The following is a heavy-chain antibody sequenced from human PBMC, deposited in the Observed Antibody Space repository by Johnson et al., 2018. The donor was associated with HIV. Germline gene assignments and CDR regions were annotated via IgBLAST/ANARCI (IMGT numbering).Heavy chain of an antibody. CDR2: IRYDGSDK. CDR3: ARDLSEGELGHAFDI. V-gene: IGHV3-30*02. Sequence: QVQLVESGGCVVQPGGSLRLSCVASGFTFSRFGMHWVRQAPGKGLEWVAFIRYDGSDKYYADSVKGRFTISRDNSENTLYLQMNSLRAEDTAVYYCARDLSEGELGHAFDIWGQGTMVTVSS. J-gene: IGHJ3*02. D-gene: IGHD1-26*01. CDR1: GFTFSRFG.